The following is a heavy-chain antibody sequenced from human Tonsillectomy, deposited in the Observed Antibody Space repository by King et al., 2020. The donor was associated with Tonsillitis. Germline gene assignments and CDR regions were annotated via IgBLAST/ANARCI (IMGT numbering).Heavy chain of an antibody. CDR1: GFTFNSYN. CDR2: ISTSSSYI. CDR3: ASMSGSYLDAFDI. V-gene: IGHV3-21*01. J-gene: IGHJ3*02. D-gene: IGHD1-26*01. Sequence: EVQLVESGGGLVKPGGSLRLSCAASGFTFNSYNMNWVRQAPGKGLEWVSSISTSSSYISYTDSLKGRFTISRDNAKNSLYLQMNSLRAEDTAVYYCASMSGSYLDAFDIWGQGTMVTVSS.